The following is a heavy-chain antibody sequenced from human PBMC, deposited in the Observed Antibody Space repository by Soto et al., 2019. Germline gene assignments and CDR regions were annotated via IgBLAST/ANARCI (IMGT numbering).Heavy chain of an antibody. V-gene: IGHV4-39*01. CDR2: IYYSGST. D-gene: IGHD2-15*01. CDR1: GGSISSSSYY. Sequence: QLQLQESGPGLVKPSETLSLTCTVSGGSISSSSYYWGWIRQPPGKGLEWIGSIYYSGSTYYNPSLKSRVTISVDTSKNQFSLKLSSVTAADTAVYYCARLRCSGGSCYSAYYYYYYMDVWGKGTTVTVSS. J-gene: IGHJ6*03. CDR3: ARLRCSGGSCYSAYYYYYYMDV.